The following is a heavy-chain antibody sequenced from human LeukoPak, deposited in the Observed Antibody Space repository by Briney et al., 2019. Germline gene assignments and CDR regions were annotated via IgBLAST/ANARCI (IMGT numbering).Heavy chain of an antibody. CDR2: ISYDGSNT. D-gene: IGHD3-10*01. CDR3: AKPYYYGSRSYMDY. Sequence: HPGGSLRLACAASGFTFSSYGMHWVRQAPGKGLEWVAVISYDGSNTYYADSVKGRFTIPRDNSKNMLYLQMNSLRAEDTAVYYCAKPYYYGSRSYMDYWGQGTLVTVSS. CDR1: GFTFSSYG. V-gene: IGHV3-30*18. J-gene: IGHJ4*02.